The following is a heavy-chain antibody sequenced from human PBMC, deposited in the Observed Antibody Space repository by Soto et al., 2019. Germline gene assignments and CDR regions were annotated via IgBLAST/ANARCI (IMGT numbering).Heavy chain of an antibody. CDR3: ARDRSGSYHLSYFDY. V-gene: IGHV3-33*01. D-gene: IGHD2-15*01. J-gene: IGHJ4*02. CDR1: GFTFSSYG. Sequence: GGSLRLSCAASGFTFSSYGMHWVRQAPGKGLEWVAVIWYDGSNKYYADSVKGRFTISRDNSKNTLYLQMNSLRAEDTAVYYCARDRSGSYHLSYFDYWGQGTLVTVSS. CDR2: IWYDGSNK.